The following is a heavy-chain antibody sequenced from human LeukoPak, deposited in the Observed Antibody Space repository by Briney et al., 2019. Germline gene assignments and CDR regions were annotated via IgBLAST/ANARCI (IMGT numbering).Heavy chain of an antibody. J-gene: IGHJ6*02. Sequence: GASVKVSCKASGYTFTSYGISWVRQAPGQGLEWMGWISAYNGNTNDAQKLQGRVTMTTDTSTSTAYMELRSLRSDDTAVYYCERDGYSYGYLPLDYYYYYGMDVWGQGTTVTVSS. CDR2: ISAYNGNT. CDR3: ERDGYSYGYLPLDYYYYYGMDV. V-gene: IGHV1-18*01. D-gene: IGHD5-18*01. CDR1: GYTFTSYG.